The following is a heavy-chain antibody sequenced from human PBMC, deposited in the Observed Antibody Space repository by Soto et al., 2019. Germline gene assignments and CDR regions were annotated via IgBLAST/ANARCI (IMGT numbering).Heavy chain of an antibody. CDR1: GGSFSGSY. CDR3: ARVGREGLTGFDY. CDR2: VNHRGITTDT. D-gene: IGHD3-9*01. Sequence: SETLSLTCAVYGGSFSGSYWSWIRQPPGKGLEWIGEVNHRGITTDTNYNPSLKSRVTISADTSKNQFSLKLSSVTAADTAVYYCARVGREGLTGFDYWGQGTLVTVSS. V-gene: IGHV4-34*01. J-gene: IGHJ4*02.